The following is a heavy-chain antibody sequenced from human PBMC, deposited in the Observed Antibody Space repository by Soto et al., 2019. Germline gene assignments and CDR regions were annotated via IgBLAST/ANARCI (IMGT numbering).Heavy chain of an antibody. CDR2: ISGSGGST. D-gene: IGHD2-15*01. Sequence: GGSLRLSCAASGFTFSSYAMSWVRQAPGKGLEWVPAISGSGGSTYYADSVKGRFTISRDNSKNTLYLQMNSLRAEDTAVYYCAKSPQVVAATYYFDYWGQGTLVTVSS. V-gene: IGHV3-23*01. J-gene: IGHJ4*02. CDR1: GFTFSSYA. CDR3: AKSPQVVAATYYFDY.